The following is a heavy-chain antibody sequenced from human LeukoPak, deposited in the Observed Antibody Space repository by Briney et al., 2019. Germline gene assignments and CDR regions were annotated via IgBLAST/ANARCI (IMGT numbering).Heavy chain of an antibody. D-gene: IGHD3-10*01. J-gene: IGHJ4*02. V-gene: IGHV3-15*01. Sequence: PGGSLRLSCAASGFTFSNAWMSWVRQAPGKGLEWVGRIKSKTDGGTTDYAAPVKGRFTISRDDSKNTLYLQMNSLKTEDTAVYYCTIDLLIRLFDYWGQGTLVTVSS. CDR1: GFTFSNAW. CDR2: IKSKTDGGTT. CDR3: TIDLLIRLFDY.